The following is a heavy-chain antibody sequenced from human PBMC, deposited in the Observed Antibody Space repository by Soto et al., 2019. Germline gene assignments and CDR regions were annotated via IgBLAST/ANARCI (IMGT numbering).Heavy chain of an antibody. Sequence: GASVKVSWKASGETFSSYAIRWLRQAPKQGLEWMGGIIPSFGTANYAQKFQGRVPITADKSTSTAYMELSSLRSEDTAVYYCARAPYYYDFYDEYYGMDVWGQGTTVTVSS. CDR1: GETFSSYA. CDR2: IIPSFGTA. CDR3: ARAPYYYDFYDEYYGMDV. D-gene: IGHD3-22*01. J-gene: IGHJ6*02. V-gene: IGHV1-69*06.